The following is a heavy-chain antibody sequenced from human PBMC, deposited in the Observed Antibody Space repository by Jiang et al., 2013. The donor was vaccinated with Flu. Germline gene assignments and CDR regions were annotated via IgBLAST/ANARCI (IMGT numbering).Heavy chain of an antibody. V-gene: IGHV1-69*11. CDR3: ASASPLGELGFYREKLDV. CDR2: IIPSIGST. CDR1: AGTFRRHA. Sequence: SGAEVKKPGSSVTVSCKASAGTFRRHAIHWVRQVPGQGLEWMGRIIPSIGSTNHIIRFGDRLSLTADDSADTAHMELSSLTSDDTAVYFCASASPLGELGFYREKLDVWGQGTLVAVSS. D-gene: IGHD3-3*01. J-gene: IGHJ4*02.